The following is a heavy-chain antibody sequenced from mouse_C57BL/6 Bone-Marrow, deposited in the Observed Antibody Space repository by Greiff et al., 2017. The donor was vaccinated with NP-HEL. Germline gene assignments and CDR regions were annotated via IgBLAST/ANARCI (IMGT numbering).Heavy chain of an antibody. Sequence: EVQGVESGGGLVKPGGSLKLSCAASGFTFSSYAMSWVRQTPEKRLEWVATISDGGSYTYYPDNVKGRFTISRDNAKNNLYLQMSHLKSEDTAMYYCARGAPPMDYWGQGTSVTVSS. V-gene: IGHV5-4*01. J-gene: IGHJ4*01. CDR1: GFTFSSYA. CDR3: ARGAPPMDY. CDR2: ISDGGSYT.